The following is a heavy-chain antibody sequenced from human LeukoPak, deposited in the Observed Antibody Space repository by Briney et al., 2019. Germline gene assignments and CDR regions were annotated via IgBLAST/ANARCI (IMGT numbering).Heavy chain of an antibody. Sequence: SETLSLTCAVYGGSFSGYYWSWIRQPPGKGLEWIGEINHSGSTNYNPSLKSRVTISVDTSKHQFSLTLSSVTAADTAVYYCARGGAVAGLRWFDPWGQGTLVTVSS. J-gene: IGHJ5*02. CDR1: GGSFSGYY. CDR2: INHSGST. V-gene: IGHV4-34*01. D-gene: IGHD6-19*01. CDR3: ARGGAVAGLRWFDP.